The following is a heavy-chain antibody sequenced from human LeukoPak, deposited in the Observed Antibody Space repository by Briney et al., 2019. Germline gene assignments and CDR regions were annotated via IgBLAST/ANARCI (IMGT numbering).Heavy chain of an antibody. V-gene: IGHV3-53*01. J-gene: IGHJ6*02. D-gene: IGHD3-10*01. CDR3: TVEYGSGSNGRFYYGMGV. Sequence: GGSLRLSWVASGFTASSNYMSWVRQAPGKGLEWVSVIYSGSSTYYADSVKGRFTISRDNSKNTLYLQMNSLKTEDTAVYYCTVEYGSGSNGRFYYGMGVWGQGTTVTVSS. CDR1: GFTASSNY. CDR2: IYSGSST.